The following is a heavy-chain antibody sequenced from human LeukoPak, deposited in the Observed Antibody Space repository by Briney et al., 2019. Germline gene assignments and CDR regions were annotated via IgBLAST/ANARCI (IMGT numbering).Heavy chain of an antibody. J-gene: IGHJ4*02. D-gene: IGHD4-11*01. CDR3: ASFTVTLSALDY. Sequence: SEPLSLTCTVSGGSISSDSYYWTLFRQPPGKGLEWIGRIHYSGRIYYNPSLKSRVTISVDTSKNQFSLKLSSVTATDTAVYYCASFTVTLSALDYWGQGTLVTVSS. V-gene: IGHV4-39*01. CDR1: GGSISSDSYY. CDR2: IHYSGRI.